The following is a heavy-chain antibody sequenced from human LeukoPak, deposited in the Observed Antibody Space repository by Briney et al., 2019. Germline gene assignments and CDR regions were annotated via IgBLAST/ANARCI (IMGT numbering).Heavy chain of an antibody. J-gene: IGHJ4*02. D-gene: IGHD4-11*01. Sequence: PGGSLRLSCAASGFTFSSYSMNWVRQAPGKGLEWVSYISSSSSTIYYADSVKGRFTISRDNSTNTVYLQMNSLRVEDTAVYYCARKLLGTTTTTRGQGTLVTVSS. CDR3: ARKLLGTTTTT. V-gene: IGHV3-48*01. CDR1: GFTFSSYS. CDR2: ISSSSSTI.